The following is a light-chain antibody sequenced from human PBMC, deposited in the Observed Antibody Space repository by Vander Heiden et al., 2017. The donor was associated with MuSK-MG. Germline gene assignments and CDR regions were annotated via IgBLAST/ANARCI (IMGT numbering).Light chain of an antibody. V-gene: IGKV1-39*01. CDR1: QSISSY. Sequence: DINMTQSPSYLSASVGDRVTITCRASQSISSYLNWYQQKPGKAPKLLIYAASSLQSGVPSRFSGSGSGTDFTLTIISLQPEDFATYYCQQCYSTPPTFGQGTRLEIK. CDR3: QQCYSTPPT. CDR2: AAS. J-gene: IGKJ5*01.